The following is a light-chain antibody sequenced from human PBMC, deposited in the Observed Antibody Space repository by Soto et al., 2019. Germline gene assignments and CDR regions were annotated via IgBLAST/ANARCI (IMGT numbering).Light chain of an antibody. CDR2: DTS. Sequence: ETVMTQSPGTPSVSLGERATLSCRASQSVSIHLAWYQQKPGQAPRLLIYDTSTRATGIPARFSGSGSGTEFTLTISSLQSEDFAVYYCQQYSNWPPITFGQGTRLE. CDR1: QSVSIH. J-gene: IGKJ5*01. V-gene: IGKV3-15*01. CDR3: QQYSNWPPIT.